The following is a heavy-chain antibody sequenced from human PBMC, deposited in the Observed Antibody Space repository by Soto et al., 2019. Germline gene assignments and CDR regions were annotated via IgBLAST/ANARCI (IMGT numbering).Heavy chain of an antibody. Sequence: PGGSLRLSCAASGFTFRRVTMNWVRQAPGKGLEWVSTISSNSAYIYYTDALRGRFTISRDNAKNSLHLQMNSLRAEDTAVYYCTRDASRDSSARGWFDPWGPGTLVTVSS. CDR1: GFTFRRVT. CDR2: ISSNSAYI. J-gene: IGHJ5*02. V-gene: IGHV3-21*01. CDR3: TRDASRDSSARGWFDP. D-gene: IGHD6-13*01.